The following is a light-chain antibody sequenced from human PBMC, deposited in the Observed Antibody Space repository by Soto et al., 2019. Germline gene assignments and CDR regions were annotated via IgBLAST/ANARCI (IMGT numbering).Light chain of an antibody. J-gene: IGKJ1*01. CDR3: QQYNTYSQT. CDR2: DAS. V-gene: IGKV1-5*01. Sequence: DIQMTQSPSTLSASVGDRVIITCRASQSVGGWLAWYQQKPGKAPKLLIYDASTLETGVPSRFSGSGSGTEFTLTISGLQPADFATYYCQQYNTYSQTFGQEPKVDIK. CDR1: QSVGGW.